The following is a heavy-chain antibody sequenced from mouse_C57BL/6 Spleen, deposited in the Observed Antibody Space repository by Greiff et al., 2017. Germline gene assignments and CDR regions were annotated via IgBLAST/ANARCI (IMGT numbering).Heavy chain of an antibody. CDR2: IDPETGGT. Sequence: VKLVESGAELVRPGASVTLSCKASGYTFTDYEMHWVKQTPVHGLEWIGAIDPETGGTAYHQKLKGKAILTADKSSSTAYMELRSLTSEDSAVYYCARHNGKGVDYAMDYWGKGTTVTVSS. D-gene: IGHD3-3*01. CDR1: GYTFTDYE. CDR3: ARHNGKGVDYAMDY. V-gene: IGHV1-15*01. J-gene: IGHJ4*01.